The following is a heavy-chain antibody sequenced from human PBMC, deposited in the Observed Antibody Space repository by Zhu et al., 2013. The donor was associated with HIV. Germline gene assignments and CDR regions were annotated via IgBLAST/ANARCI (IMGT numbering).Heavy chain of an antibody. D-gene: IGHD1-1*01. J-gene: IGHJ4*02. CDR2: INPNNSAT. CDR3: ARGVWNDTPGGTKGSGFDY. Sequence: QVQLVQSGAEMKSPGASVRISCRASGYIFINYYMHWVRQAPGQGLEWMGWINPNNSATNYAQRFQGRVTVTRDTSTVYMELTRLRSDDTAVYYCARGVWNDTPGGTKGSGFDYWGQGTLVTVSS. CDR1: GYIFINYY. V-gene: IGHV1-2*02.